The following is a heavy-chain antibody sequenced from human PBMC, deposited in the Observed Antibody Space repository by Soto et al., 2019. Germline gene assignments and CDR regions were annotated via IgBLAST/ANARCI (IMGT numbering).Heavy chain of an antibody. CDR2: IYYRGGT. J-gene: IGHJ4*02. Sequence: QVQLQESGPGLLKPSQTLSFTCTVSGGSISNAGYNWSWIRRHPGKGLEWIGYIYYRGGTYYNRSLKSRVTMSVDPSKNQFSLKLSSVTAADTAVYYCARYGSGSYYPTTFDYWGQGTLVTVSS. CDR3: ARYGSGSYYPTTFDY. CDR1: GGSISNAGYN. V-gene: IGHV4-31*03. D-gene: IGHD3-10*01.